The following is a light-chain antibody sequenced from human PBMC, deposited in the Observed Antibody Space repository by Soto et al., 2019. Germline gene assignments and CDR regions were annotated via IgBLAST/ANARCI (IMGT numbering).Light chain of an antibody. CDR2: GTS. CDR1: QPITTSS. CDR3: QQYGSSPLT. J-gene: IGKJ4*01. V-gene: IGKV3-20*01. Sequence: EIVLTQSPGTLSLSPWERGTLSCMACQPITTSSLAWYHQRPGQAPRLLIYGTSTRASGTPDRFSGSGSGTDFTLTITRLEPEDFAVYYCQQYGSSPLTFGGGTKVDIK.